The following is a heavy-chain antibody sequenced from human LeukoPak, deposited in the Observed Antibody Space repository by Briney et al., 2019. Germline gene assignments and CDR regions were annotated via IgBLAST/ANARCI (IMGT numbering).Heavy chain of an antibody. CDR2: IIPIFGTA. CDR1: GGTFSSYA. V-gene: IGHV1-69*13. CDR3: ARRLLGYCSSTSCYMYYGMDI. Sequence: SVKVSCKASGGTFSSYAISWVRQAPGQGLEWMGGIIPIFGTANYAQKFQGRVTITADESTSTAYMELSSLRSEDTAVYYCARRLLGYCSSTSCYMYYGMDIWGKGTTVTVSS. D-gene: IGHD2-2*02. J-gene: IGHJ6*04.